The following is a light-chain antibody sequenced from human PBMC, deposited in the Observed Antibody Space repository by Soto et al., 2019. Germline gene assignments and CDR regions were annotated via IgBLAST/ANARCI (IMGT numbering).Light chain of an antibody. CDR1: QSVSSSY. V-gene: IGKV3-20*01. Sequence: EIVLTQSPGTLSLSPGERATLSCRASQSVSSSYLAWYQQKPGQAPRLLIYGASGRATGIPDRFSGSGSGTDFILTISRLEPEDFAVYYGQQYDSSPRTFGQGTKVEIK. CDR3: QQYDSSPRT. CDR2: GAS. J-gene: IGKJ1*01.